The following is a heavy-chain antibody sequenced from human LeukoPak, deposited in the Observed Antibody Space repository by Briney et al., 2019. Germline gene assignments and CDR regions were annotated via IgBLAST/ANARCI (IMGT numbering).Heavy chain of an antibody. D-gene: IGHD2-2*01. V-gene: IGHV3-53*01. Sequence: PAGSLTLSCEGSGFSVGSKYMNWVRQAPGKGLEWVSILYSGGGTYYADSVKGRFTVSRDSSKNTLYLHMNSLRVEDTAVYYCARVGDHYHWYLDVWGRGTLVTVSS. CDR3: ARVGDHYHWYLDV. J-gene: IGHJ2*01. CDR1: GFSVGSKY. CDR2: LYSGGGT.